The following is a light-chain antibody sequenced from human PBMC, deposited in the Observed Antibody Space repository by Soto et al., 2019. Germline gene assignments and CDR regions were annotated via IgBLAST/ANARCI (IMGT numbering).Light chain of an antibody. CDR2: KAS. CDR1: QSISSW. J-gene: IGKJ1*01. V-gene: IGKV1-5*03. CDR3: QQYNSYPVG. Sequence: IQMTQSPSTLSASVGDRVTIPCRASQSISSWLAWYQQKPGKAPKLLIYKASSLESGVPSRFSGSGSGTEFTLTISSLQPDDFATYYCQQYNSYPVGFGQGTKVDIK.